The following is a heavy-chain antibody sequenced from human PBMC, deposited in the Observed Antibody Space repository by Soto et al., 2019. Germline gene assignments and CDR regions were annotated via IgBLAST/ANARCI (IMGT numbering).Heavy chain of an antibody. CDR1: GFTFSSYG. J-gene: IGHJ6*02. CDR2: IWYDGSNK. Sequence: QVQLVESGGGVVQPGRSLRLSCAASGFTFSSYGMHWVRQAPGKGLEWVAVIWYDGSNKYYADSVKGRFTISRDNSKNTLYLQMNSLRAEDTAVYYCAKATMVYYYYGMDVWGQGTTVTVSS. D-gene: IGHD5-12*01. V-gene: IGHV3-33*06. CDR3: AKATMVYYYYGMDV.